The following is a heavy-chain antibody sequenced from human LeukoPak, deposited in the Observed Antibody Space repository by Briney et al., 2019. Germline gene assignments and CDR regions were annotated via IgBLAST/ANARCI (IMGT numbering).Heavy chain of an antibody. Sequence: ASVKVSCKASRYTFTSYYMHWVRQAPGQGLEWMGIINPSGGSTSYAQKFQGRVTMTRDTSTSTVYMELSSLRSEDTAVYYCASLTVGATLFDYWGQGTLVTVSS. CDR2: INPSGGST. CDR3: ASLTVGATLFDY. D-gene: IGHD1-26*01. CDR1: RYTFTSYY. V-gene: IGHV1-46*01. J-gene: IGHJ4*02.